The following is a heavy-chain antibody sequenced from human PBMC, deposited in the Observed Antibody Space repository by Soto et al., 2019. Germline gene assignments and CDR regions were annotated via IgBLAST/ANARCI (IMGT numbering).Heavy chain of an antibody. J-gene: IGHJ5*02. CDR1: GGTFSSYS. V-gene: IGHV1-69*06. CDR2: IIPIFGTA. D-gene: IGHD3-22*01. CDR3: ARSSNSSVCPNWYNP. Sequence: VASVRVLFKASGGTFSSYSISWVRQAPGQWRGWMGGIIPIFGTANYAHKFQGRVTITADKPTSTAYMELSSLRSEDTAVYYCARSSNSSVCPNWYNPWGQGTLVTDSS.